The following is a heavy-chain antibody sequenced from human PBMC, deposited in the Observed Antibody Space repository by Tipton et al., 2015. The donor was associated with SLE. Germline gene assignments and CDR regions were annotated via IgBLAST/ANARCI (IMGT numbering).Heavy chain of an antibody. Sequence: SLRLSCAASGFTSSSYWMSWVRQAPGKGLEWVANIKPEGSETYYVDSVKGRFTISRDNAKNSLYLQMNSLRAEDTAVYYCARGDYYSGSYHDAFDVWGQGTVVTVSS. V-gene: IGHV3-7*01. D-gene: IGHD3-10*01. CDR3: ARGDYYSGSYHDAFDV. CDR2: IKPEGSET. CDR1: GFTSSSYW. J-gene: IGHJ3*01.